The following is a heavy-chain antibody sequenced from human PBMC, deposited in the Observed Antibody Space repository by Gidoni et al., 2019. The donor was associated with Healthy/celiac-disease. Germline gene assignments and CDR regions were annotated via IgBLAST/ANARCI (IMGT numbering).Heavy chain of an antibody. V-gene: IGHV3-23*01. CDR3: AKGRYFDWYPTLPH. Sequence: EVQLLESGGVLVQPGGSLRLSCAASGFTFSSYPMSWVRQAPGKGLEWVAAISGSGGSTYYADSVKGRFTISRDNSKNTLYLQMNSLRAEDTAVYYCAKGRYFDWYPTLPHWGQGTLVTVSS. CDR1: GFTFSSYP. CDR2: ISGSGGST. J-gene: IGHJ4*02. D-gene: IGHD3-9*01.